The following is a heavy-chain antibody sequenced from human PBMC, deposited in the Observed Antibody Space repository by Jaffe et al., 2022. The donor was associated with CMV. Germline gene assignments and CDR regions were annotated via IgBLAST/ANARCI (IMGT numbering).Heavy chain of an antibody. CDR1: GYTFTGYY. Sequence: QVQLVQSGAEVKKPGASVKVSCKASGYTFTGYYMHWVRQAPGQGLEWMGWINPNSGGTNYAQKFQGRVTMTRDTSISTAYMELSRLRSDDTAVYYCARVNRYCSSTSCKKYYFDYWGQGTLVTVSS. CDR3: ARVNRYCSSTSCKKYYFDY. J-gene: IGHJ4*02. V-gene: IGHV1-2*02. D-gene: IGHD2-2*01. CDR2: INPNSGGT.